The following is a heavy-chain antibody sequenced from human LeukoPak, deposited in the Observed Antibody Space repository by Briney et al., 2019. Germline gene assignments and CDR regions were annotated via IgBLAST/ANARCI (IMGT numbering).Heavy chain of an antibody. Sequence: PGGALRLSCAPSGFTVSSYHMSWVRQPPGKGLEWVSTIYIGGDTFYADSVQGRFTISRDNSKNTLYFQMNSLRAEHTAVYYCTTSRDAYKSGYWGQGTLVTVSS. CDR3: TTSRDAYKSGY. J-gene: IGHJ4*02. V-gene: IGHV3-66*01. D-gene: IGHD5-24*01. CDR2: IYIGGDT. CDR1: GFTVSSYH.